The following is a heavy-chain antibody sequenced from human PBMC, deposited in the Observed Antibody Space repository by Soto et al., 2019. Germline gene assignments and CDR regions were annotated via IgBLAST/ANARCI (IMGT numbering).Heavy chain of an antibody. V-gene: IGHV3-48*03. CDR3: ARAALAFGSSGYYSYYFDY. CDR2: ISSSGSTI. D-gene: IGHD3-22*01. CDR1: GFTFSSYE. J-gene: IGHJ4*02. Sequence: GGSLRLSCAASGFTFSSYEMNWVRQAPGKGLEWVSYISSSGSTIYYADSVKGRFTISRDNAKNSLYLQMNSLRAEDTAVYYCARAALAFGSSGYYSYYFDYWGQGTLVTVSS.